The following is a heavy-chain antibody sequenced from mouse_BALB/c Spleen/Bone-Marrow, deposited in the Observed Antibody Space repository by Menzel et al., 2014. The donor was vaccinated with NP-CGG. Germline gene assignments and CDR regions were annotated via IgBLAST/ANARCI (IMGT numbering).Heavy chain of an antibody. V-gene: IGHV5-4*02. CDR2: ISDGGSYT. Sequence: EVHLVESGGGLVKPGGSLKLSCAASGFTFSDYYMYWVRQTPEKRLEWVATISDGGSYTYYPDSVKGRFTISRDNARNNLYLQMSSLKSEDPAMYYCARVSYDYFDYWGQGTTLTVSS. CDR1: GFTFSDYY. D-gene: IGHD2-4*01. J-gene: IGHJ2*01. CDR3: ARVSYDYFDY.